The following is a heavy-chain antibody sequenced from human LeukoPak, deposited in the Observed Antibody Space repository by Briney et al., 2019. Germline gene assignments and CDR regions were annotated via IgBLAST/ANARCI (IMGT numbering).Heavy chain of an antibody. CDR3: ARDRGIVPDAFDT. D-gene: IGHD2-8*01. Sequence: SETLSLTCTVSGGSISSFYWSWVRQPPGKGLEWIGYIYKSDITNYNPSLKSRVTISVDTSKNQFSLKLNSVTAADTAVYYCARDRGIVPDAFDTWGQGTMVTVSS. V-gene: IGHV4-59*01. CDR2: IYKSDIT. J-gene: IGHJ3*02. CDR1: GGSISSFY.